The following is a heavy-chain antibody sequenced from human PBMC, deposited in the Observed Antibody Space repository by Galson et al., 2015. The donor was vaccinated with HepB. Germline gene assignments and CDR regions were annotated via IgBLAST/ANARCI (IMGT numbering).Heavy chain of an antibody. CDR2: IYYSGST. CDR1: GGSISSGDYY. V-gene: IGHV4-30-4*01. D-gene: IGHD4/OR15-4a*01. CDR3: ARHIHLTTHAFDM. Sequence: LSLTCTVSGGSISSGDYYWSWIRQPPGKGLEWIGYIYYSGSTNYNPSLKSRVSMSVDTSKNQFSLKLRSVTAADTAVYYCARHIHLTTHAFDMWGQGTMVTVS. J-gene: IGHJ3*02.